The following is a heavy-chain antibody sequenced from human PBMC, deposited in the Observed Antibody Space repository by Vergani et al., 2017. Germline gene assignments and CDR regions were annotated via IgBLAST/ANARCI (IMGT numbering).Heavy chain of an antibody. CDR1: GFTFSSYG. V-gene: IGHV3-30*02. D-gene: IGHD3-10*01. CDR3: AKFGSYGSGGDAFDI. Sequence: QVQLVESGGGVVQPWGSLRLSCAASGFTFSSYGMHWVRQAPGKGLEWVAFIRYDGSNKYYADSVKGRFTISRDNSKNTLYLQMNSLRAEDTAVYYCAKFGSYGSGGDAFDIWGQGTMVTVSS. J-gene: IGHJ3*02. CDR2: IRYDGSNK.